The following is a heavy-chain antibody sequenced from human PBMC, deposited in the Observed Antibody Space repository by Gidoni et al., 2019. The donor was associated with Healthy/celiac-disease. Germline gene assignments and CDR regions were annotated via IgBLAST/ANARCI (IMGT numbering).Heavy chain of an antibody. J-gene: IGHJ2*01. D-gene: IGHD2-8*01. CDR3: AKDRHIVLMVYAPYWYFDL. CDR1: GFTFSSYA. CDR2: ISGSGGST. Sequence: EVQLFESGGGLVQPGGSLRLSCAASGFTFSSYAMSWVRQAPGKGLEWVSAISGSGGSTYYADSVKGRFTISRDNSKNTLYLQMNSLRAEDTAVYYCAKDRHIVLMVYAPYWYFDLWGRGTLVTVSS. V-gene: IGHV3-23*01.